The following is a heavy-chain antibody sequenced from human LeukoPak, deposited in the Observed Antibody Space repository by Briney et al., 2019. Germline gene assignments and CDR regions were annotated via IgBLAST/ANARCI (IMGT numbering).Heavy chain of an antibody. V-gene: IGHV1-18*01. CDR2: ISTYYGNT. CDR3: ARVYSANYYGSGDRPFLFDY. J-gene: IGHJ4*02. Sequence: ASVKVSCKASGYTFTSYGFSWVRQAPGQGLEWMGWISTYYGNTNYAQKLQDRVTMTTDTSTSTAYMELTSLRSDDTAVYYCARVYSANYYGSGDRPFLFDYWGQGTVVTVSS. CDR1: GYTFTSYG. D-gene: IGHD3-10*01.